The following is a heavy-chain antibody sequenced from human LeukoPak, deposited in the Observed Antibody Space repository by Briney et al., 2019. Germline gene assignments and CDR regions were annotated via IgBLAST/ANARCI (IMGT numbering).Heavy chain of an antibody. CDR2: ISSSSSYI. V-gene: IGHV3-21*01. CDR1: GFTFSSYS. Sequence: GGSLRFSCAASGFTFSSYSMNWVRQAPGKGPEWVSSISSSSSYIYYADSVKGRFTISRDNAKNSLYLQMNSLRAEDTAVYYCARLIPAYYDILTGYLRADAFDIWGQGTMVTVSS. J-gene: IGHJ3*02. CDR3: ARLIPAYYDILTGYLRADAFDI. D-gene: IGHD3-9*01.